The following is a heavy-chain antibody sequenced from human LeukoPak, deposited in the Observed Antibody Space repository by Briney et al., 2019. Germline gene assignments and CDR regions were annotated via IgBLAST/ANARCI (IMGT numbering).Heavy chain of an antibody. Sequence: GGSVRLSCAASGFTFSNYAMGWVRQAPGEGLEWVSGISGSGDSTYYADPVKGRFTIPRDNSKHTTYLQMNSLRAEDTAVYYCARRSAIAVAGAFDYWGQGTLVTASS. V-gene: IGHV3-23*01. CDR2: ISGSGDST. J-gene: IGHJ4*02. CDR1: GFTFSNYA. D-gene: IGHD6-19*01. CDR3: ARRSAIAVAGAFDY.